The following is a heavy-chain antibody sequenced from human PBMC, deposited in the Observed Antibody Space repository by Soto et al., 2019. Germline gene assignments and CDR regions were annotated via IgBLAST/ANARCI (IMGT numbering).Heavy chain of an antibody. CDR3: AKDRGGAVDYYCGMDV. Sequence: GGSLRLSCAASGFTFSSYGMHWVRQAPGKGLEWVAVIWYDGSNKYYADSVKGRFTISRDNSKNTLYLQMNSLRAEDTAVYYCAKDRGGAVDYYCGMDVWGQGTTVTVSS. J-gene: IGHJ6*02. CDR1: GFTFSSYG. V-gene: IGHV3-30*02. D-gene: IGHD3-10*01. CDR2: IWYDGSNK.